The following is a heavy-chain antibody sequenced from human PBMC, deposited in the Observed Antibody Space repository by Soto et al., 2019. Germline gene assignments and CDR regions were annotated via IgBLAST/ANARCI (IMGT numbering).Heavy chain of an antibody. V-gene: IGHV4-59*01. CDR1: GGSISSYY. D-gene: IGHD5-12*01. CDR2: IYYSGST. J-gene: IGHJ4*02. CDR3: ARFRRGYGFDY. Sequence: SETLSLTCTVSGGSISSYYWSWIRQPPGKGLEWIGYIYYSGSTNYNPSLKSRVTISVETSKNQFSLKLGSVTAADTAVYYCARFRRGYGFDYWGQGTLVTVSS.